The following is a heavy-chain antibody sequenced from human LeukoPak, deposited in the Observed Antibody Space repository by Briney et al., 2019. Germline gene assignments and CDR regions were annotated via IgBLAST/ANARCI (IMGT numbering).Heavy chain of an antibody. CDR3: AKYSIRFLEWPPFDY. D-gene: IGHD3-3*01. CDR1: GFTFSSYA. CDR2: ISGSGGST. Sequence: GGSLRLSCAASGFTFSSYAMSWVRQAPGKGLEWVSAISGSGGSTYYADSVKGRFTISRDNSKNTLYLQMNSLRAEDTAVYYCAKYSIRFLEWPPFDYWGQGTLVTVSS. J-gene: IGHJ4*02. V-gene: IGHV3-23*01.